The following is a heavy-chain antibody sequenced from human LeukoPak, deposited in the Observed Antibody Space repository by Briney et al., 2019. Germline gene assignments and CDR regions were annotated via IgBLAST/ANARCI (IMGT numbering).Heavy chain of an antibody. CDR3: ARDPRWLTPDCTSTSCYENYFDP. CDR2: IYHSGSA. D-gene: IGHD2-2*01. CDR1: GGSFSGYY. V-gene: IGHV4-34*01. J-gene: IGHJ5*02. Sequence: SETLSLTCAVYGGSFSGYYWSWIRQPPGKGLEWIGSIYHSGSAHYNPSLKSRVTISVDRSNNQFSLRLSSVAAADTAVYYCARDPRWLTPDCTSTSCYENYFDPWGQGTLVTVSS.